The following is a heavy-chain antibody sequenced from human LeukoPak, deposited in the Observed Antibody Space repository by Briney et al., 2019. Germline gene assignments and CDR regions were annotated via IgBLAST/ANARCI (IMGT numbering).Heavy chain of an antibody. CDR3: AKANALRTDYYDSSGYDDYFDY. Sequence: GGSLRLSCAASGFTFSSYWMHWVRQAPGKGLEWVSGISWNSGSIGYADFVKGRFTISRDNARNSLYLQMNSLRAEDTAFYYCAKANALRTDYYDSSGYDDYFDYWGQGTLVTVSS. J-gene: IGHJ4*02. CDR2: ISWNSGSI. D-gene: IGHD3-22*01. CDR1: GFTFSSYW. V-gene: IGHV3-9*01.